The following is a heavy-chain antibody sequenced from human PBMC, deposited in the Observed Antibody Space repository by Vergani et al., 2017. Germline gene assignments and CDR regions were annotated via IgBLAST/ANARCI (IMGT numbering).Heavy chain of an antibody. J-gene: IGHJ4*02. D-gene: IGHD3-22*01. CDR3: ARHGSEYYYDSRTENGGFDY. Sequence: QLQLQESGPGLVKPSETLSLTCTVSGGSISSSSYYWGWIRQPPGKGLEWIGSIYYSGSTYYNPSLKSRVTIFVDTSKNQFSLKLSSVTAADTAVYYCARHGSEYYYDSRTENGGFDYWGQGTLVTVSS. V-gene: IGHV4-39*01. CDR1: GGSISSSSYY. CDR2: IYYSGST.